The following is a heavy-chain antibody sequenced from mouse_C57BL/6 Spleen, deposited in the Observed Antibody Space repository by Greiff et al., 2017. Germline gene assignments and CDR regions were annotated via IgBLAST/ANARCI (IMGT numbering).Heavy chain of an antibody. Sequence: QVQLKQPGAELVKPGASVKLSCKASGYTFTSYWMHWVKQRPGRGLEWIGRIDPNSGGTKYNEKFKSKATLTVDKPSSTAYIQLSSLTSEDSAVYYCARDTTVVFDYWGQGTTLTVSS. J-gene: IGHJ2*01. CDR1: GYTFTSYW. CDR2: IDPNSGGT. D-gene: IGHD1-1*01. CDR3: ARDTTVVFDY. V-gene: IGHV1-72*01.